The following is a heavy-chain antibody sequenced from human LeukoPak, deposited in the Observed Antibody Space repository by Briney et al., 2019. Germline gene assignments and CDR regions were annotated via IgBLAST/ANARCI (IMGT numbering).Heavy chain of an antibody. CDR1: GFTFSSYG. CDR2: IRYDGSNK. D-gene: IGHD6-13*01. CDR3: ARVSIAAAGPGRYYFDY. V-gene: IGHV3-30*02. Sequence: GGSLRLSCAASGFTFSSYGMHWVRQAPGKGLEWVAFIRYDGSNKYYADSVKGRFTISRDNSKNTLYLQMNSLRAEDTAVYYCARVSIAAAGPGRYYFDYWGQGTLVTVSS. J-gene: IGHJ4*02.